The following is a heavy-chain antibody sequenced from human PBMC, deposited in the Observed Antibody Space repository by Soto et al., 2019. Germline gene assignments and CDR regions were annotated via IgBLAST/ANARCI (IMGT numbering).Heavy chain of an antibody. CDR2: IWYDGSNK. CDR3: AREHLAYCGGDCYLGPDAFDI. CDR1: GFTFSSYG. D-gene: IGHD2-21*02. Sequence: LRLSCAASGFTFSSYGMHWVRQAPGKGLEWVAVIWYDGSNKYYADSVKGRFTISRDNSKNTLYLQMNSLRAEDTAVYYCAREHLAYCGGDCYLGPDAFDIWGQGTTVTVSS. V-gene: IGHV3-33*01. J-gene: IGHJ3*02.